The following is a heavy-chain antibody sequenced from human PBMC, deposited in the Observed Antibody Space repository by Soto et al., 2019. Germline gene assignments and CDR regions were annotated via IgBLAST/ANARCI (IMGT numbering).Heavy chain of an antibody. J-gene: IGHJ4*02. D-gene: IGHD3-9*01. Sequence: GGSLRLSCAASGFTFSSYAMSWVRQAPGKGLEWVSAISGSGGSTYYADSVKGRFTISRDDSKHTLYLQMNSLRAEDTAVYYCAKTLRYCDWFPVDYWGQGTQVNVSS. CDR3: AKTLRYCDWFPVDY. CDR1: GFTFSSYA. CDR2: ISGSGGST. V-gene: IGHV3-23*01.